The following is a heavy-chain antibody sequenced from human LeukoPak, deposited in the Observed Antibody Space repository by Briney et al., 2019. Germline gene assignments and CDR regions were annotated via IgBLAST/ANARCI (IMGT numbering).Heavy chain of an antibody. J-gene: IGHJ4*02. CDR1: GFTFDDYA. CDR2: ISWNSGSI. V-gene: IGHV3-9*01. CDR3: ANRRMGY. Sequence: PGGSLRLSCAASGFTFDDYAMHWVRHAPGKGLEWVSGISWNSGSIGYADSVKGRFTISRDNAKNSLYLQMNSLRAEDTALYYCANRRMGYWGQGTLVTVSS.